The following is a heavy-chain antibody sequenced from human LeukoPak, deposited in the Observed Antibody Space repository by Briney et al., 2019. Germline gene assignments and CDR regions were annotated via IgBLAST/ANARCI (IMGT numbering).Heavy chain of an antibody. Sequence: GGSLRRSCAASGFTFGTYAMNWVRQAPGKGLEWVSGISDGGVNTYYVDSVKGRFTISRDNSKNTVYLQMNSLRSEDSAVYYCAKVYSTTLHYWYGMHVWGKGTSVTVSS. D-gene: IGHD2-8*01. J-gene: IGHJ6*04. CDR3: AKVYSTTLHYWYGMHV. CDR2: ISDGGVNT. V-gene: IGHV3-23*01. CDR1: GFTFGTYA.